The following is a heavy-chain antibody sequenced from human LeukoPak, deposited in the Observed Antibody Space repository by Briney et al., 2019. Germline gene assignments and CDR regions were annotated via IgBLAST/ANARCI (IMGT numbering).Heavy chain of an antibody. Sequence: SETLSLTCTVSGGSIISYYWSWIRQPPGKGLEWIGYIYYSGSTNYNPSLKSRVTISVDTSKNQFSLKLSSVTAADTAVYYCARGRDYYDSSGYLSDAFDIWGQGTMVTVSS. V-gene: IGHV4-59*01. D-gene: IGHD3-22*01. J-gene: IGHJ3*02. CDR3: ARGRDYYDSSGYLSDAFDI. CDR2: IYYSGST. CDR1: GGSIISYY.